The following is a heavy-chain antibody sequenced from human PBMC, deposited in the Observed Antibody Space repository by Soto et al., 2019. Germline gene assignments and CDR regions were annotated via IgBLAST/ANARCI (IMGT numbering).Heavy chain of an antibody. V-gene: IGHV1-69*13. CDR1: GGTFSSYA. D-gene: IGHD3-16*02. CDR2: IIPIFGTA. J-gene: IGHJ6*02. CDR3: ARSIMITFGGVIAKNYYYYGMDV. Sequence: ASVKVSCKASGGTFSSYAISWVRQAPGQGLEWMGGIIPIFGTANYAQKFQGRVTITADESTSTAYMELSSLRSEDTAVYYCARSIMITFGGVIAKNYYYYGMDVWGQGTTVTVSS.